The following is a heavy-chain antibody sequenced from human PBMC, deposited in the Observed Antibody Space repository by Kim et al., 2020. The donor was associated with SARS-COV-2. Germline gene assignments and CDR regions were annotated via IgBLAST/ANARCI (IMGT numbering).Heavy chain of an antibody. V-gene: IGHV4-39*01. D-gene: IGHD3-3*01. CDR3: ARXXLRFLEWANWFDP. CDR1: GGSISSSSYY. CDR2: IYYSGST. Sequence: SETLSLTCTVSGGSISSSSYYWGWIRQPPGKGLEWIGSIYYSGSTYYNPSLKRRXXISEDTSKNQFSXKXXSVTAADTAVYYCARXXLRFLEWANWFDPWGQGTXVTVSS. J-gene: IGHJ5*02.